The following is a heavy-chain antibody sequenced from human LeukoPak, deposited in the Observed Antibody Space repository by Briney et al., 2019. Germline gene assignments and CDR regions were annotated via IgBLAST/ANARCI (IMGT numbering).Heavy chain of an antibody. CDR2: ISYDGSNK. Sequence: GRSLRLSCAASGFTFSSYGMHWVRQAPGKGLEWVAVISYDGSNKYYADSVKGRFTISRDNSKNTLYLQMNSLRAEDTAVYYCAKDPSGGAGRVNWGQGTLVTVSS. V-gene: IGHV3-30*18. D-gene: IGHD3-10*01. J-gene: IGHJ4*02. CDR1: GFTFSSYG. CDR3: AKDPSGGAGRVN.